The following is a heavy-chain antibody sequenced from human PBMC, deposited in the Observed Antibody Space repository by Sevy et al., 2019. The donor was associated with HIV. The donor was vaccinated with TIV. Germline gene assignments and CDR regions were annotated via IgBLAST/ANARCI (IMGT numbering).Heavy chain of an antibody. CDR2: ISSTSSTI. CDR1: EFTFSSYS. D-gene: IGHD5-12*01. J-gene: IGHJ6*02. V-gene: IGHV3-48*01. Sequence: GESLKISCAASEFTFSSYSMNWVRQAPGKGLEWISYISSTSSTIYYADSVKGRFTISRDNAKNSLYLQMNSLRAEDTAVYYCARNGGYADYGMDVWGQGTTVTVSS. CDR3: ARNGGYADYGMDV.